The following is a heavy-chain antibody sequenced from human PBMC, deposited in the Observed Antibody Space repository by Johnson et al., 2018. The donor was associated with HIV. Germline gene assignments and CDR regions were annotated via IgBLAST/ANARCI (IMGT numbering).Heavy chain of an antibody. V-gene: IGHV3-30*19. D-gene: IGHD3-10*01. J-gene: IGHJ3*02. Sequence: QVQLVESGGGVVQPGRSLILSCAASGFTFSSYGMHWVRQAPGKGLEWVAVIWYDGSNKYYADSVKGRFTISRDNSKNTLYLQMNSLRAEDTAVYYCARGWLVTGDGSDAFDIWGQGTMVTVSS. CDR1: GFTFSSYG. CDR3: ARGWLVTGDGSDAFDI. CDR2: IWYDGSNK.